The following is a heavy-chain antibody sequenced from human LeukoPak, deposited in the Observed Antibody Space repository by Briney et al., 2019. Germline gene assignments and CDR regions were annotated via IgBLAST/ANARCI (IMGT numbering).Heavy chain of an antibody. CDR3: ASLRRDGYNNYFDY. CDR1: GFTVSSNY. V-gene: IGHV3-53*04. CDR2: IYSGGST. D-gene: IGHD5-24*01. Sequence: GGSLRLSCAASGFTVSSNYMSWVRQAPGKGLEWVSGIYSGGSTYYADSVKGRFTISRHNSKNTLYLQMNSLRAEDTAVYYCASLRRDGYNNYFDYWGQGTLVTVSS. J-gene: IGHJ4*02.